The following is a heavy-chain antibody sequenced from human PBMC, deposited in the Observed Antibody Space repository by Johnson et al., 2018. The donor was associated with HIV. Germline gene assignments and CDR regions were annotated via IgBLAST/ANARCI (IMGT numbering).Heavy chain of an antibody. V-gene: IGHV3-30-3*02. Sequence: QVQLVESGGGVVQPGGSLRLSCAASGFTFSTYAMHWVRQAPGKGLEWVAVISYDGSNKYYADSVKGRFTISRDNSKNTLYLQMNSLRAEDTAVYYCARSRQVGTPDAFDIWGQGTMVTVSS. CDR1: GFTFSTYA. J-gene: IGHJ3*02. D-gene: IGHD1-14*01. CDR2: ISYDGSNK. CDR3: ARSRQVGTPDAFDI.